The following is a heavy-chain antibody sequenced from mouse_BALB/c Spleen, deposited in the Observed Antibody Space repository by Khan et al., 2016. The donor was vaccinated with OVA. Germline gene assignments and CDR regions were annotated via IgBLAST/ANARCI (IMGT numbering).Heavy chain of an antibody. CDR1: GYTFPEYT. CDR2: INPKNGGT. V-gene: IGHV1-18*01. Sequence: EVQLQQSGPELVKPGASVKISCKTSGYTFPEYTVHWVKQSLGKSLDWIGVINPKNGGTAHTQKFKGKATLTVDRSSSTAYMEFRSLTSEDSAVYYCARDAGRYWGQGTSVTVAS. J-gene: IGHJ4*01. CDR3: ARDAGRY. D-gene: IGHD3-3*01.